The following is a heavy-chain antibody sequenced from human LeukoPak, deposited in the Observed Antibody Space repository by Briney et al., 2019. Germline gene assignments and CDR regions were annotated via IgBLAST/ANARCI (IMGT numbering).Heavy chain of an antibody. CDR1: GGSFSASY. J-gene: IGHJ3*02. Sequence: PSETLSLTCAVYGGSFSASYWNWIRQPPGKGLERIGEINHSGSANYNPSLKSRVSISVDTSKNQVSLRLSSVTAADTAVYYCARPKVGYSSTDAFDIWGRGTTVTISS. V-gene: IGHV4-34*01. CDR3: ARPKVGYSSTDAFDI. D-gene: IGHD6-13*01. CDR2: INHSGSA.